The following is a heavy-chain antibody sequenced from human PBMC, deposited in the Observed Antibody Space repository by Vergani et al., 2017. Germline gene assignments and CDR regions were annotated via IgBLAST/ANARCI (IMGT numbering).Heavy chain of an antibody. CDR1: GYSFINYG. CDR3: ARDPDIVVVPAAPYYYYYYGMDV. Sequence: QSQLVQSGDEVKKPGASVKVSCKTSGYSFINYGISWVRQAPGQGLEWMGWISAYNGNTNYAQKLQGRVTMTTDTSTSTAYMELRSLRSDDTAVYYCARDPDIVVVPAAPYYYYYYGMDVWGQXP. V-gene: IGHV1-18*01. D-gene: IGHD2-2*01. CDR2: ISAYNGNT. J-gene: IGHJ6*02.